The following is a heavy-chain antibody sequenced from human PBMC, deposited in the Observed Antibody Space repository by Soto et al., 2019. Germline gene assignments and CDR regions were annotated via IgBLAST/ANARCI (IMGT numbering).Heavy chain of an antibody. Sequence: PGESLKISCKGSGYSFTSYWIGWVRQMPGKGLEWMGIIYPGDSDTRYSPSFQGQVTISADKSISTAYLQWSSLKASDTAMYYCARLYYDFWSGYPPRELYFDYWGQGTLVTVS. D-gene: IGHD3-3*01. J-gene: IGHJ4*02. CDR1: GYSFTSYW. CDR3: ARLYYDFWSGYPPRELYFDY. V-gene: IGHV5-51*01. CDR2: IYPGDSDT.